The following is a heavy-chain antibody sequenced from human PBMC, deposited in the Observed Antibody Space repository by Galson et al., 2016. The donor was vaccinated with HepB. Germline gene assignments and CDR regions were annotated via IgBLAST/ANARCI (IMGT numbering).Heavy chain of an antibody. CDR1: GFFFSNFV. Sequence: ETLSLSCATSGFFFSNFVMTWVRQAPGKGLEWVSDISDNTAGTKYADSVKGRFTISRDNSKNTVYLQMNSLRGEDTALYYCARDYVPGAWGQGVLVTVSS. J-gene: IGHJ5*02. V-gene: IGHV3-23*01. CDR3: ARDYVPGA. D-gene: IGHD3-10*01. CDR2: ISDNTAGT.